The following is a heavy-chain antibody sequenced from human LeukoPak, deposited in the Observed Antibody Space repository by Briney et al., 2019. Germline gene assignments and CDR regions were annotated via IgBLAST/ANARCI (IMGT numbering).Heavy chain of an antibody. V-gene: IGHV3-23*01. D-gene: IGHD1-1*01. CDR2: LSTGGGST. CDR1: GFTFTSYV. Sequence: GGSLRLSCAASGFTFTSYVMSWVRQAPGKGLEWVSSLSTGGGSTYYADSMKGRFTISRDNSKNTLYLQMSSLRAEDTAIYYCAKGGIGSTGLDYWGQGTLVTVSS. J-gene: IGHJ4*02. CDR3: AKGGIGSTGLDY.